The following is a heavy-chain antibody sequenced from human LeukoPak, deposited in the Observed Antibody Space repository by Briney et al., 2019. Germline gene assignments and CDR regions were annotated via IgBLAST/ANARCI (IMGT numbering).Heavy chain of an antibody. D-gene: IGHD6-19*01. CDR1: GGSFSGYY. J-gene: IGHJ5*02. Sequence: SETLSLTCAVYGGSFSGYYWSWIRQPAGKGLEWIGHIYTSGSTNYNPSLKSRVTISVDTSKNQFSLKLSSVTAADTAVYYCARDHKAVAGSRFDPWGQGTLVTVSS. V-gene: IGHV4-4*07. CDR2: IYTSGST. CDR3: ARDHKAVAGSRFDP.